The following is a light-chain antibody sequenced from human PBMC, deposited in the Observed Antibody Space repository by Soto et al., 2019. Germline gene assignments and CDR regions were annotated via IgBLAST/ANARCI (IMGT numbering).Light chain of an antibody. J-gene: IGLJ3*02. CDR2: DTA. Sequence: AVVTQEPSLTVSPGGTVTLTCGSSTGAVTSGHYPYWFQQMPGQAPRTLIYDTANKYTWTPARFSGSLLGGKAALTLSGAQPEDEAEYYCLLSYTGTRVFGGGTKLTVL. CDR3: LLSYTGTRV. CDR1: TGAVTSGHY. V-gene: IGLV7-46*01.